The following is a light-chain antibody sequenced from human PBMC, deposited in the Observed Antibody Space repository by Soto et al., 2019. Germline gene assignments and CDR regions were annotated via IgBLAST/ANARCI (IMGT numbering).Light chain of an antibody. J-gene: IGKJ4*01. CDR3: QQYSSSPT. V-gene: IGKV3-20*01. Sequence: EIVLTQSPGTLSLSPGERATLSCRASQSVSSSSLAWYQQKPGQAPRLLIYAASSRATTIPDRFSGSGSETDFTLTISILAPEYLAVYFCQQYSSSPTFGGGTKVEIK. CDR2: AAS. CDR1: QSVSSSS.